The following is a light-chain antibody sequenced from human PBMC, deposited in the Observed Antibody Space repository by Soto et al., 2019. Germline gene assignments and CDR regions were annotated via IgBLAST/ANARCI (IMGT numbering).Light chain of an antibody. CDR2: GAS. J-gene: IGKJ1*01. V-gene: IGKV3-20*01. CDR1: QSVGRSY. CDR3: HQYNSWPPT. Sequence: EIVLTQSPGTLSLSPGERATLSCRASQSVGRSYLAWYQHKPGQAXRVLISGASSRATGIPDRFSGSGSGTELTLTISSLQSEDCEVYDCHQYNSWPPTFGQGTKVDIK.